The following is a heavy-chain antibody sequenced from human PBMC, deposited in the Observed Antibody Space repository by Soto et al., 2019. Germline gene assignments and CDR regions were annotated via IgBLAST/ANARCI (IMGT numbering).Heavy chain of an antibody. CDR2: IYYSGST. CDR3: ARDRTVGTSRRYYYYYGMDV. J-gene: IGHJ6*02. CDR1: GGSFSGYY. V-gene: IGHV4-59*01. D-gene: IGHD2-21*02. Sequence: PSETLSLTCAVYGGSFSGYYWSWIRQPPGKGLEWIGYIYYSGSTNYNPSLKSRVTISVDTSKNQFSLKLSSVTAADTAVYYCARDRTVGTSRRYYYYYGMDVWGQGTTVTVSS.